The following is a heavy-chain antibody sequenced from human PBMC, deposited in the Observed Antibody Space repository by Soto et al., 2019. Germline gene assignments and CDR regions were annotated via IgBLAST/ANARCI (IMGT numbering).Heavy chain of an antibody. D-gene: IGHD3-22*01. J-gene: IGHJ4*02. V-gene: IGHV4-30-4*01. CDR3: AREKFVGSGYPYFDY. CDR1: GGSISSGDYY. Sequence: SETLSLTCTVSGGSISSGDYYWSWIRQPPGKGLEWIGYIYYSGSTYYNPSLKSRVTISVDTSKNQFSLKLSSVTAADTAVYYCAREKFVGSGYPYFDYWGQGTLVTVSS. CDR2: IYYSGST.